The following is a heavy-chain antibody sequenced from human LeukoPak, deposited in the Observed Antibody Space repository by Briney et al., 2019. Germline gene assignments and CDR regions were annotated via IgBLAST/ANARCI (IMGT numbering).Heavy chain of an antibody. Sequence: ASVKVSCKASGYTFPSYDINWVRQATGQGLEWMGWMDPNSGNTGYAQKFQGRVTMTRNTSISTAYMELSSLRSEDTAVYYCARGKQWLVRKASHYYYGMDVWGQGTTVTVSS. V-gene: IGHV1-8*01. J-gene: IGHJ6*02. CDR1: GYTFPSYD. D-gene: IGHD6-19*01. CDR2: MDPNSGNT. CDR3: ARGKQWLVRKASHYYYGMDV.